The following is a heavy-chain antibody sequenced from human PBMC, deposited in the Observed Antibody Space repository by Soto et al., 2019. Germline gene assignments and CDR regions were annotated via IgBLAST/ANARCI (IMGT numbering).Heavy chain of an antibody. Sequence: QVQLVQSGAEVKKPGSSVKVSCKASGGTFSSYAISWVRQAPGQGLEWMGGIIPIFGKANYAQTFQGRVTITADESTSTAYMELSRLRSEDTAVYYCARGVSRDGYNRRDYWGQGTLVTVSS. J-gene: IGHJ4*02. CDR1: GGTFSSYA. D-gene: IGHD5-12*01. CDR3: ARGVSRDGYNRRDY. CDR2: IIPIFGKA. V-gene: IGHV1-69*01.